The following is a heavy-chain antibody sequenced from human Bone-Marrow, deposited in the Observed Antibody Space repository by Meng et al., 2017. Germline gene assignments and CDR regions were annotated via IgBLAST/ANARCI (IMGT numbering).Heavy chain of an antibody. V-gene: IGHV3-23*01. CDR2: ISGSGGST. D-gene: IGHD6-13*01. J-gene: IGHJ5*02. CDR1: GFTFSSYA. CDR3: AKDRYSNHHSWFDP. Sequence: GESLKISCAASGFTFSSYAMSWVRQAPGKGLEWVSAISGSGGSTYYADSVKGRFTISRDNSKNTLYLQMNSLRAEDTAVSYCAKDRYSNHHSWFDPWGQGTLVTVSS.